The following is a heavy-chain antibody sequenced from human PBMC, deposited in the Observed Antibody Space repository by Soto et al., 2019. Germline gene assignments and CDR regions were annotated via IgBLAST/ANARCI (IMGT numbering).Heavy chain of an antibody. D-gene: IGHD1-7*01. J-gene: IGHJ6*02. CDR2: ISGSGGST. CDR1: GFTFSSYA. Sequence: GGSLRLSCAASGFTFSSYAMSWVRQAPGKGLEWVSAISGSGGSTYYADSVKGRFTISRDNSKNTLYLQMNSLRAEDTAVYYCAKDLELRVSYHYGMDVWGQGTTVTVSS. CDR3: AKDLELRVSYHYGMDV. V-gene: IGHV3-23*01.